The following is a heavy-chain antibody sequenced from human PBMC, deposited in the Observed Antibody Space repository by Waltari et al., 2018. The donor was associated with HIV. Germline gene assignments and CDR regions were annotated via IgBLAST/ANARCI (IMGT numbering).Heavy chain of an antibody. CDR1: GFTFSGFS. V-gene: IGHV3-48*01. Sequence: VQLVESGGGLVQPGGSLRLSCATSGFTFSGFSMNWVRQAPGKGLEFISYISGSSSTIYYADSVKGRFTISRDNARNSLYLQMNSLRAEDTAVYYCARDGWLRSAYGMDVWGQGTTVTVS. CDR3: ARDGWLRSAYGMDV. CDR2: ISGSSSTI. J-gene: IGHJ6*02. D-gene: IGHD5-12*01.